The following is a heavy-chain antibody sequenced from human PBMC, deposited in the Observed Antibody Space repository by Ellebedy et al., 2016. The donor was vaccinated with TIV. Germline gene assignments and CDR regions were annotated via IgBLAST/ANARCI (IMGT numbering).Heavy chain of an antibody. CDR2: IIPVLETP. D-gene: IGHD1-26*01. CDR1: GYTFTSYF. J-gene: IGHJ1*01. Sequence: AASVKVSCKTSGYTFTSYFIHWVRQAPGQGLEWMGGIIPVLETPNYAQKFQGRLTVSADKSTNTAYMELSSLTSEDTAVYYCAADLASVGQWGQGTLVIVSS. CDR3: AADLASVGQ. V-gene: IGHV1-69*10.